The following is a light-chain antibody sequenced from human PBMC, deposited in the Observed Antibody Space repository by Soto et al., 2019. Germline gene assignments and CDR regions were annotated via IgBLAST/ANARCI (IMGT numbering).Light chain of an antibody. CDR3: HQYDNWPKT. V-gene: IGKV3-15*01. CDR1: QTVGSN. CDR2: GAS. Sequence: EVVVTQSPATLSVSPGERSTLSCRTSQTVGSNLAWFQQKPGQAPRLLIYGASTRATGIPARFSGSGSGTEFTLTISSLQSEDFAVYHCHQYDNWPKTFGQGTRLEIK. J-gene: IGKJ5*01.